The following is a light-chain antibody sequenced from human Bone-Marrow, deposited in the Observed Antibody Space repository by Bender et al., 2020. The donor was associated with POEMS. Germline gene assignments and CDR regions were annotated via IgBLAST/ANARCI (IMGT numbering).Light chain of an antibody. J-gene: IGLJ3*02. V-gene: IGLV2-14*03. CDR2: DVN. CDR3: SSWDDSLSGWV. Sequence: QSALTQPASVSGSLGQSITISCTGTSSDIGGYDYVSWYQQHPGKAPQLVISDVNYRPSGVSNRFSGSKSGTSASLAISDIQSEDEGDYYCSSWDDSLSGWVFGGGTKLTVL. CDR1: SSDIGGYDY.